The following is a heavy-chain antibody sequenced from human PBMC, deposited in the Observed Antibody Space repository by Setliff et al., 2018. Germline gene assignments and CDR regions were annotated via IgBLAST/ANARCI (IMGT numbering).Heavy chain of an antibody. CDR2: IIPIFGTA. Sequence: SVKVSCKASGGTFSSYAISWVRQAPGQGLEWMGGIIPIFGTANYAQKFQGRVTITADESTSTTYMELSSLRSEDTAVYYCAAANFWSGYLFHAFDIWGQRTMVTVSS. CDR3: AAANFWSGYLFHAFDI. CDR1: GGTFSSYA. V-gene: IGHV1-69*13. D-gene: IGHD3-3*01. J-gene: IGHJ3*02.